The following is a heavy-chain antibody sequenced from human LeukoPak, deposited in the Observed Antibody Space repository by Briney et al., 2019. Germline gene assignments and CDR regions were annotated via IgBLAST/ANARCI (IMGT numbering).Heavy chain of an antibody. CDR1: GFTFSSYA. D-gene: IGHD2-15*01. CDR2: ISGSGGSA. CDR3: AKLGIVVVVAATTWFDP. Sequence: GGSLRLSCAASGFTFSSYAMSWVRQAPGKGLEWVSAISGSGGSAYYADSVKGRFTISRDNSKNTLYLQMISLRAEDTAVYYCAKLGIVVVVAATTWFDPWGQGTLVTVSS. J-gene: IGHJ5*02. V-gene: IGHV3-23*01.